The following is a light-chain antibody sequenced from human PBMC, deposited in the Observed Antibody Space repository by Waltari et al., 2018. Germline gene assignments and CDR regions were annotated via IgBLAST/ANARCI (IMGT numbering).Light chain of an antibody. V-gene: IGKV4-1*01. CDR1: LSILHSSENKNY. Sequence: IVMTQSPDSLSVSLGERATINCKSSLSILHSSENKNYLGWYQQKPGQSPKLLIYGASTRESGVPDRFSGSGSGTDFTLTISSLQAEDFAVYYCQQYDSTPFTFGPGTKVDIK. CDR2: GAS. CDR3: QQYDSTPFT. J-gene: IGKJ3*01.